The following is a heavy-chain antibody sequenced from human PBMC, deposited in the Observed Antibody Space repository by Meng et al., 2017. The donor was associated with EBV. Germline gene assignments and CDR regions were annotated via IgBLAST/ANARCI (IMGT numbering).Heavy chain of an antibody. CDR1: TGTVNNYA. Sequence: QVQVVQSGATFTRPGSSVKVSCKASTGTVNNYAFSCVRQAPGQGLEWMGAIIPIFETADYAQIFQGRVTITADESTSTTYMELSSLGSADTAMYYCAGTVLRSGTFYSLASWGQGSLVTVSS. J-gene: IGHJ4*02. V-gene: IGHV1-69*01. CDR2: IIPIFETA. CDR3: AGTVLRSGTFYSLAS. D-gene: IGHD3-10*01.